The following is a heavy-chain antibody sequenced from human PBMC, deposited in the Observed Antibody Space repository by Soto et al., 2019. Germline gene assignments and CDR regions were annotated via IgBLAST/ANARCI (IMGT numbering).Heavy chain of an antibody. CDR2: ISSSSSYT. D-gene: IGHD6-13*01. J-gene: IGHJ5*02. CDR1: GFTFSDYY. Sequence: QVQLVESGGGLVKPGGSLRLSCAASGFTFSDYYMSWIRQAPGKGLEWVSYISSSSSYTNYADSVKGRFTISRDNAKNSLYLQMNSLRAEDTAVYYCASTPYSSSWGRWFDPWGQGTLVTVSS. V-gene: IGHV3-11*06. CDR3: ASTPYSSSWGRWFDP.